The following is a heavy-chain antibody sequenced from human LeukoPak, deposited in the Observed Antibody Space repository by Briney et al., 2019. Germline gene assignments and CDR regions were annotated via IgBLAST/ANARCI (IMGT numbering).Heavy chain of an antibody. CDR3: ARDNSVGDTAWWFDP. CDR2: IIPIFGTA. CDR1: GYTFTCYY. Sequence: SVKVSCKASGYTFTCYYMHWVRQAPGQGLEWMGGIIPIFGTANYAQKFQGRVTITADKSTSTAYMELSSLRSDDTAVYYCARDNSVGDTAWWFDPWGQGTLVTVSS. J-gene: IGHJ5*02. D-gene: IGHD1-26*01. V-gene: IGHV1-69*06.